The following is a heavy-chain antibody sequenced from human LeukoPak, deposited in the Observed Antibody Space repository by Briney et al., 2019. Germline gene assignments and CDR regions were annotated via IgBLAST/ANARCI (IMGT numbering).Heavy chain of an antibody. CDR3: ARGKIGVAARRLDY. V-gene: IGHV1-8*02. Sequence: ASVKVSCKASGYTFTGYYMHWVRQAPGQGLEWMGWMNPNSGNTGYAQKFQGRVTMTRNTPISTAYMELSSLRSEDTAVYYCARGKIGVAARRLDYWGQGTLVTVSS. CDR2: MNPNSGNT. CDR1: GYTFTGYY. D-gene: IGHD6-6*01. J-gene: IGHJ4*02.